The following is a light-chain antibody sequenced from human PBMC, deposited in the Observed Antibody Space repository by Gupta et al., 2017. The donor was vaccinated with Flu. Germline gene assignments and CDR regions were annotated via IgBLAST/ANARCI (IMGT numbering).Light chain of an antibody. CDR1: QDIGNW. CDR3: QQYNSYPLT. J-gene: IGKJ4*01. CDR2: ATS. Sequence: GDRVTITWRASQDIGNWLAWYQQKPESAPKSLIYATSTLRSGVPSRFSGTGSGTDFTLTITSLQAEDVGTYYCQQYNSYPLTFGGGTKVEI. V-gene: IGKV1D-16*01.